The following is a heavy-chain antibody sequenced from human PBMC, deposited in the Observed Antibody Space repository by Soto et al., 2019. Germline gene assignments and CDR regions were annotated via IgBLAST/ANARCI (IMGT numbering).Heavy chain of an antibody. V-gene: IGHV4-30-4*01. CDR2: IYYSGST. Sequence: PSEILSLTXTVSGGSISSGDYYWSWIRQPPGKGLEWIGYIYYSGSTYYNPSLKSRVTISVDTSKNQFSLKLSSVTAADTAVYYCARAYDFWSGCYFDYWGQGTLVTV. D-gene: IGHD3-3*01. CDR3: ARAYDFWSGCYFDY. J-gene: IGHJ4*02. CDR1: GGSISSGDYY.